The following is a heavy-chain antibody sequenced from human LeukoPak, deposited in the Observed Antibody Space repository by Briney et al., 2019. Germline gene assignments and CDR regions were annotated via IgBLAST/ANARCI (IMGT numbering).Heavy chain of an antibody. D-gene: IGHD3-22*01. V-gene: IGHV1-69*06. Sequence: GASVKVSCKASGYTFTSYGISWVRQAPGQGLEWMGGIIPIFGTANYAQKFQGRVTITADKSTSTAYMELSSLRSEDTAVYYCAGDHDDTGKCGYWGQGTLVTVSS. CDR2: IIPIFGTA. J-gene: IGHJ4*02. CDR1: GYTFTSYG. CDR3: AGDHDDTGKCGY.